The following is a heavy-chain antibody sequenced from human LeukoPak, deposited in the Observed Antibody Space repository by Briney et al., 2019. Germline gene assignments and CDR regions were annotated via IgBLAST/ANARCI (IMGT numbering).Heavy chain of an antibody. CDR3: ARASHDYGDYSHFDY. J-gene: IGHJ4*02. V-gene: IGHV4-4*02. CDR1: GGSISSRNW. CDR2: IYHSGST. Sequence: SETLSLTCAVSGGSISSRNWWSWVRQPPGKGLEWIGEIYHSGSTNYNPSLKTRVTISVDKSKNQFALKLSSVTAAATAVYYCARASHDYGDYSHFDYWGQGTLVTVSS. D-gene: IGHD4-17*01.